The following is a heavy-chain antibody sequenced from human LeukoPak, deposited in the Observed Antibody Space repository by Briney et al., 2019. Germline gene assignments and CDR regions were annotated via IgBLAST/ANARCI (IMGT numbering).Heavy chain of an antibody. CDR2: INHSGST. CDR1: GGSFSGYY. Sequence: TSETLSLTCAVYGGSFSGYYWNWIRQPPGKGLEWIGEINHSGSTNYNPSLKSRVTISVDTSKNQFSLRLSSVTAADTAVYYCARGFLRGYSRGYFDLWGRGTPVTVSS. CDR3: ARGFLRGYSRGYFDL. D-gene: IGHD5-18*01. V-gene: IGHV4-34*01. J-gene: IGHJ2*01.